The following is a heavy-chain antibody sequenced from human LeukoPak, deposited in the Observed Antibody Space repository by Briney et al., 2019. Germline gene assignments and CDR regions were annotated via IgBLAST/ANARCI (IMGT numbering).Heavy chain of an antibody. D-gene: IGHD3-22*01. J-gene: IGHJ4*02. Sequence: GGSLRLSCAVSGFTFSDYYMSWIRQAPGKGLEWVSYISTGGSTKKYADSVKGRFTISRDNVNNSLYLQMNSLRAEDTAVYYCVRDIYYYDSSDYYYPGGSDYWGQGTLVTVSS. CDR3: VRDIYYYDSSDYYYPGGSDY. CDR1: GFTFSDYY. CDR2: ISTGGSTK. V-gene: IGHV3-11*04.